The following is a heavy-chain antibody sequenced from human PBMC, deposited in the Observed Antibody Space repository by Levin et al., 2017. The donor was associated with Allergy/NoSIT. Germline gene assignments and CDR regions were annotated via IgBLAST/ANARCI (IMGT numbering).Heavy chain of an antibody. CDR1: GGSVSSGTQY. J-gene: IGHJ4*02. V-gene: IGHV4-61*02. Sequence: SETLSLTCAVSGGSVSSGTQYWSWVRQPAGRGLEWIGRIYPSGSTNYNPSLKSRPTLSLDTSKNQFSLKLTSVTAAATAVYYCARYNYDISTGTDHYFDSWGQGSLVTVSS. D-gene: IGHD3-9*01. CDR3: ARYNYDISTGTDHYFDS. CDR2: IYPSGST.